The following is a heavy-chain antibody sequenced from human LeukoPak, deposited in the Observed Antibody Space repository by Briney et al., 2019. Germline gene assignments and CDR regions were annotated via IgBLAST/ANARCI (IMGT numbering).Heavy chain of an antibody. Sequence: GGSLRLSCVASGFTTSNSHMSWVRQAPGKGLEWDSLIYSAGSTYYADSVKGRFTISRDNAKNTLYLQMNSLRTEDTAVYYCARMLMALAGPFDSWGQGALDIVSS. J-gene: IGHJ4*01. CDR1: GFTTSNSH. V-gene: IGHV3-53*01. D-gene: IGHD6-19*01. CDR3: ARMLMALAGPFDS. CDR2: IYSAGST.